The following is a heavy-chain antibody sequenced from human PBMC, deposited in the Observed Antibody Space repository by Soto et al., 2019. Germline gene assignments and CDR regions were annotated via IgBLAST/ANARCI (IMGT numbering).Heavy chain of an antibody. CDR1: GYTFSNYD. CDR2: MNPKSGYT. J-gene: IGHJ4*02. D-gene: IGHD1-26*01. V-gene: IGHV1-8*01. CDR3: ARVMGSVDY. Sequence: QVQLVQSGAEVKKHGTSVRISCKTSGYTFSNYDTNWVRQAAGQGLEWMGWMNPKSGYTGSARKFQGRVTMTRDTSMTTAYMELSSLRSEDTAVYYCARVMGSVDYWGQGTLVTVSS.